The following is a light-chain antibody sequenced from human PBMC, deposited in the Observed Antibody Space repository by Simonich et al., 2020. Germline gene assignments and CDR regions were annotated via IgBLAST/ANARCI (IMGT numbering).Light chain of an antibody. V-gene: IGKV2-29*02. Sequence: DIVMTQTPLSLSVTPGQPASISCKSSQSLLHSYGKVYLYWYLQKPGQSPQLLIYEVSGRFFGVPDRFSGSGSGTDCTLKISRVEAEDVGVYYCMQSIQLPLTFGGGTKVEIK. J-gene: IGKJ4*01. CDR1: QSLLHSYGKVY. CDR3: MQSIQLPLT. CDR2: EVS.